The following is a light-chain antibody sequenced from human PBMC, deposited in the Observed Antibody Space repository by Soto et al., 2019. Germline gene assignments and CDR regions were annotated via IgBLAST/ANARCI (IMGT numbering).Light chain of an antibody. CDR1: SSDVGGHNY. Sequence: QSALTQPASVSGSPGQSITISCTGTSSDVGGHNYVSWYQQHPGKAPKFMIYEVSNRPSGVSNRFSGSKSGNTASLTISGLQAEDEADYYCSSYTSSSTLDVVFGGGTKLTVL. V-gene: IGLV2-14*01. CDR3: SSYTSSSTLDVV. CDR2: EVS. J-gene: IGLJ2*01.